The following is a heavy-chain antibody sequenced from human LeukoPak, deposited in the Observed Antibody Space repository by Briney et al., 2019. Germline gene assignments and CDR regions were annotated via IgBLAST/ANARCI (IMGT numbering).Heavy chain of an antibody. V-gene: IGHV5-51*01. J-gene: IGHJ4*02. CDR1: GYNIISYW. CDR3: AREYYYGSGSHGRLGY. CDR2: IYPGDSDT. D-gene: IGHD3-10*01. Sequence: GESLKISCKGSGYNIISYWIAWVRQMPGKGLERMGIIYPGDSDTRYSPSFQGQVTISADKSISTAYLQWSSLKASDTAMYYCAREYYYGSGSHGRLGYWGQGTLVIVSS.